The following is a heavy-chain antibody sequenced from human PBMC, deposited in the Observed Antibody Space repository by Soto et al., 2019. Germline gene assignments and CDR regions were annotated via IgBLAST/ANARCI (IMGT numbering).Heavy chain of an antibody. V-gene: IGHV1-69*13. CDR1: GGTFSSYA. D-gene: IGHD5-12*01. Sequence: SVKVSCKASGGTFSSYAISWVRQAPGQGLEWMGGIIPIFGTANYAQKFQGRVTITADESTSTAYMELSSLRSEDTAVYYCARLGYSGYDYRRSPDYWGQGTLVTVS. CDR3: ARLGYSGYDYRRSPDY. J-gene: IGHJ4*02. CDR2: IIPIFGTA.